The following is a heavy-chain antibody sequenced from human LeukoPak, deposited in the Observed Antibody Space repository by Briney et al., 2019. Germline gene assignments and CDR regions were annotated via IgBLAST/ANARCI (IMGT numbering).Heavy chain of an antibody. D-gene: IGHD2-2*01. J-gene: IGHJ4*02. V-gene: IGHV3-23*01. CDR3: AGGVVGGSTSRPFDY. CDR1: GSTFSSYA. Sequence: GGSLRLSCAASGSTFSSYAMSWVRQAPGKGLEWVSAISGSGGSTYYADSVKGRFTISRDNSENTLYLQMNSLRAEDTAVYYCAGGVVGGSTSRPFDYWGQGTLVTVSS. CDR2: ISGSGGST.